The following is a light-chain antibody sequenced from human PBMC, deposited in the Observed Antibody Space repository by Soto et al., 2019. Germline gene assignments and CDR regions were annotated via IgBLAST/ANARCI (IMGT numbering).Light chain of an antibody. CDR2: EVS. V-gene: IGLV2-14*01. Sequence: QSVLTQPASVSGSPGQSITISCTGTSSDVGYYNYVSWYQQHPGKAPQLMICEVSNRPSGVSNRFSGSRSGNTASLTISGLQAEDEADYYCSSYTDSSNYVFGTGTKVTVL. J-gene: IGLJ1*01. CDR3: SSYTDSSNYV. CDR1: SSDVGYYNY.